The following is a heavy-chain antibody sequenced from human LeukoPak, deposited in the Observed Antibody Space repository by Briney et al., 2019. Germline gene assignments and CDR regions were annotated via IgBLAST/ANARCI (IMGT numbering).Heavy chain of an antibody. CDR2: ISYDGSYI. J-gene: IGHJ4*02. Sequence: GGSLRLSCADSGFTFNKYGMHWVRQAPGKGLEWVAVISYDGSYIYYGDSVKGRFTISRDNSKNTLYLQMNSLRREDTAVYYCARDGTLPGIAVTGTFDYWGQGTLVTVSS. D-gene: IGHD6-19*01. CDR3: ARDGTLPGIAVTGTFDY. CDR1: GFTFNKYG. V-gene: IGHV3-30*03.